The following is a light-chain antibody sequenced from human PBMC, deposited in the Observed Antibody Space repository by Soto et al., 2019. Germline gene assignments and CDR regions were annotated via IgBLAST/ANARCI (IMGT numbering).Light chain of an antibody. CDR2: GAS. CDR3: QQYGSSSWT. V-gene: IGKV3-20*01. J-gene: IGKJ1*01. Sequence: EIVLTQSPGTLSLSPGERATLSCRASQSVSSNLAWYQQKPGQPPRLLIYGASSRATGIPDRFSGSGSGTDFTLTISRLEPEDFAVYYCQQYGSSSWTFGQGTKVDIK. CDR1: QSVSSN.